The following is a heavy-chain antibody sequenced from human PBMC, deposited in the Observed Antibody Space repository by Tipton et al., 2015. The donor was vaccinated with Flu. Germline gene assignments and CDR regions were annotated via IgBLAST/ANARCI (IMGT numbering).Heavy chain of an antibody. CDR1: GGSISGHY. V-gene: IGHV4-59*11. CDR3: ARGSYGELLYFDY. Sequence: TLSLTCSVSGGSISGHYWNWIRQPPGKGLEWIGYIYFSGSTEYNPSLRSRVTISLDTSKKHFSLNLSSVIAADTAMYYCARGSYGELLYFDYWGQGTLGIASP. CDR2: IYFSGST. J-gene: IGHJ4*02. D-gene: IGHD1-26*01.